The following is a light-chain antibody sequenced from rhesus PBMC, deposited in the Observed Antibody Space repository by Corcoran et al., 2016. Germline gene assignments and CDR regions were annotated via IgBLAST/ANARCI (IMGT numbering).Light chain of an antibody. J-gene: IGKJ1*01. CDR3: EQAVAFPWT. V-gene: IGKV2-72*01. CDR1: QSLLHSNGNTY. CDR2: GGS. Sequence: IVMTQTPLSLPITPGEPASISCRSSQSLLHSNGNTYLHWYLQKPGQSPQLLIYGGSNRASGVPDRLSGSGSGTDFKLTISKVEAEDVGVYYREQAVAFPWTFGQGTKVEIK.